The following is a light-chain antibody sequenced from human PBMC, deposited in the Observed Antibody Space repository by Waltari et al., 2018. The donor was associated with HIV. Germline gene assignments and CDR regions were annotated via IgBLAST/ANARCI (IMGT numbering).Light chain of an antibody. J-gene: IGLJ1*01. V-gene: IGLV2-8*01. CDR2: EVS. Sequence: QSALTQPPSASGSPGQSVTISCTGTSSDLGGYNYVSWYQLHPGKAPKLMIYEVSKRPSGVPDRFSGSKSGKAASLTVSGLQSEDEADYFCASYAGSTNVFGTGTKVTVL. CDR1: SSDLGGYNY. CDR3: ASYAGSTNV.